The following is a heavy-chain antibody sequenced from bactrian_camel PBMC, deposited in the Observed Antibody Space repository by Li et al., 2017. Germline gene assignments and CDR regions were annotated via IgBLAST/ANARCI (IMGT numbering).Heavy chain of an antibody. CDR1: AATGGPYY. CDR3: ATSGRKRGTWTQPSSFQF. D-gene: IGHD7*01. CDR2: ITPDTGNT. V-gene: IGHV3S1*01. Sequence: QVQLVESGGGSVQAGGSLRLSCAASAATGGPYYMAYFRQPPGKEREGVATITPDTGNTDYADSVKGRFTISQDGAENTVYLQMNGLTPEDTAMYYCATSGRKRGTWTQPSSFQFWGQGTQVTVS. J-gene: IGHJ4*01.